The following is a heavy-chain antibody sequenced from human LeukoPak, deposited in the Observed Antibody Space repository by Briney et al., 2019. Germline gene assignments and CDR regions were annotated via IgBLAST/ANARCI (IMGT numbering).Heavy chain of an antibody. CDR3: ARGDGYSSSWYWFDP. J-gene: IGHJ5*02. Sequence: SVKVSCKASGGTFSSYAISWVRQPPGQGLEWMGGIIPIFGTANYAQKFQGRVTITADKSTSTAYMELSSLRSEDTAVYYCARGDGYSSSWYWFDPWGQGTLVTVSS. V-gene: IGHV1-69*06. CDR2: IIPIFGTA. D-gene: IGHD6-13*01. CDR1: GGTFSSYA.